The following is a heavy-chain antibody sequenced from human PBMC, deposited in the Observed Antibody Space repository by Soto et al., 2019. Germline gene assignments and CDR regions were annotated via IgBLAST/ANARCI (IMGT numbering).Heavy chain of an antibody. Sequence: ASVKVSCKASGYTFYSHSISWVRQAPGQGLEWMGRISSDNGNTRYAQKFRGRVTMTTDTSTSTVYMELRNLRSDDTAVYYCARCIQQDYYYGMEDWGQGTTVTVSS. V-gene: IGHV1-18*01. CDR2: ISSDNGNT. J-gene: IGHJ6*01. CDR1: GYTFYSHS. CDR3: ARCIQQDYYYGMED. D-gene: IGHD5-18*01.